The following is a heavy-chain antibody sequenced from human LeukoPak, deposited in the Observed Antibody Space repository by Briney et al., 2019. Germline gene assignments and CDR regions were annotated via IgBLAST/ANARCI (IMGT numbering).Heavy chain of an antibody. V-gene: IGHV3-33*01. Sequence: GGSLRLSCAASGFTFRSYGMHWVRQPPGKGLEWVAVIWYDGSNKYYADPVKGRFTISRDNSKNTLYLQMNSLRAEDTAVYYCAREAGRYDFDYWGQGTLVTVSS. D-gene: IGHD3-3*01. CDR3: AREAGRYDFDY. CDR1: GFTFRSYG. J-gene: IGHJ4*02. CDR2: IWYDGSNK.